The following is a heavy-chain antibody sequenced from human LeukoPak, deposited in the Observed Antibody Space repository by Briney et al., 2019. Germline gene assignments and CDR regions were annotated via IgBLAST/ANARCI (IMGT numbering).Heavy chain of an antibody. CDR1: GFTFSDSA. V-gene: IGHV3-73*01. CDR2: IRTKANSYAT. D-gene: IGHD3-10*01. J-gene: IGHJ6*02. CDR3: MGYYGSGTYYSGDYYYGMDV. Sequence: GGSLKLSCAASGFTFSDSAMHWVRQASGKGLEWVGHIRTKANSYATTYAASVKGRFTISRDVAKNTAYLQMISLKAEDTAVYYCMGYYGSGTYYSGDYYYGMDVWGQGTTVTVSS.